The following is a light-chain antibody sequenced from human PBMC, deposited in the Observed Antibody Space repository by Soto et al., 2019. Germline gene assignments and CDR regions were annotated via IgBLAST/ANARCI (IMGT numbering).Light chain of an antibody. V-gene: IGLV1-44*01. CDR1: SSNIGSTT. CDR3: AAWDDSLNGYV. CDR2: SND. J-gene: IGLJ1*01. Sequence: QSVLTQPPSASATPGHRVTISCSGGSSNIGSTTVAWYQQLPGTAPKLLIFSNDQRPSGVPDRFSGSQSGTSASLAISGLQSEDEADYYCAAWDDSLNGYVFGTGTKLTV.